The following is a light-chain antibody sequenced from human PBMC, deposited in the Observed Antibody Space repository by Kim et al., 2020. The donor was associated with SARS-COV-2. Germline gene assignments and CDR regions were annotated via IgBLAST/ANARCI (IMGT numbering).Light chain of an antibody. Sequence: SPGERATPSCRASQSVSSSYLAWYQQKPGQAPGLLIYGASSRATGIPDRFSGSGSGADFTLTISRLEPEDFAVYYCQQYGGTPITFGQGTRLEIK. V-gene: IGKV3-20*01. CDR2: GAS. CDR3: QQYGGTPIT. J-gene: IGKJ5*01. CDR1: QSVSSSY.